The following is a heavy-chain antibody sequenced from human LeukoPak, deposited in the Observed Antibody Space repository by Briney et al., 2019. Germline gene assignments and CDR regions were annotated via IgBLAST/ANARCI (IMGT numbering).Heavy chain of an antibody. D-gene: IGHD2-2*01. V-gene: IGHV3-30*18. CDR2: ISYDGTNK. CDR1: GFTFSNYG. J-gene: IGHJ3*02. CDR3: AKDWGFCSSTSCYPRI. Sequence: GGSLRLSCAASGFTFSNYGMRWVRQAPGKGLEWVAVISYDGTNKYYADSVKGRFTISIDNSKNTLYLQMNSLRAEDTAVYYCAKDWGFCSSTSCYPRIWGQGTMVTVSS.